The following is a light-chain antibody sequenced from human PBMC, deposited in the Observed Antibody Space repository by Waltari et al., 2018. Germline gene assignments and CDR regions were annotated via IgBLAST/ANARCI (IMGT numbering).Light chain of an antibody. V-gene: IGLV1-47*01. J-gene: IGLJ2*01. CDR1: NSNIGSNY. Sequence: QSVVTQPPSASGTPGQRVTISCSGSNSNIGSNYVYWYQQLPGKAPKLLTYRDKQLPSGVPDRFSASKSGTTAPVAISGLRSEDEAGYYCAAWDDRLSGQLFGGGTNLAVL. CDR3: AAWDDRLSGQL. CDR2: RDK.